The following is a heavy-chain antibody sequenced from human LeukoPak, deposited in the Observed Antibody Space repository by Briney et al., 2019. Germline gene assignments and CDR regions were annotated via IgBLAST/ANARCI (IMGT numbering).Heavy chain of an antibody. J-gene: IGHJ6*03. V-gene: IGHV3-48*01. D-gene: IGHD3-10*01. Sequence: GGSLRLSCAASGFTFSSYSMNWARQAPGKGLEWVSYISYSSSTIYYADSVKGRFSISRDNAKNSLYLQMNSLRAEDTAVYYCAKAAKLPSITMLRGVRVYSYMDVWGKGTAVTISS. CDR3: AKAAKLPSITMLRGVRVYSYMDV. CDR1: GFTFSSYS. CDR2: ISYSSSTI.